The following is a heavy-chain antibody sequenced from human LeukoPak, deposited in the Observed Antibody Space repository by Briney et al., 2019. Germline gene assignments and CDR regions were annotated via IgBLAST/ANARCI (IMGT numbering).Heavy chain of an antibody. V-gene: IGHV1-18*01. J-gene: IGHJ4*02. Sequence: ASVKVSCKASGYTFTSYGISWVRQAPGQGLEWMGWISAYNGKTNYAQKLQGRVTMTTDTSTSTAYMELRSLRSDDTAVYYCARDQTSGSYYPSLGYWGQGTLVTVSS. CDR3: ARDQTSGSYYPSLGY. D-gene: IGHD1-26*01. CDR1: GYTFTSYG. CDR2: ISAYNGKT.